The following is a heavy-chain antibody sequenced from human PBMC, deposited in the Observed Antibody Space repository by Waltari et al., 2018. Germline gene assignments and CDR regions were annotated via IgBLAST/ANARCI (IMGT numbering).Heavy chain of an antibody. CDR2: ISGSGGST. Sequence: EVQLVESGGGLVKPGGSLRLSCAASGFTFSSYSMNWVRQAPGKGLEWVSAISGSGGSTYYADSGKGRLTISRDNSKNTLYLQMNSLRAEDTAVYYCARVRSYHWYFDLWGRGTLVTVSS. CDR3: ARVRSYHWYFDL. V-gene: IGHV3-23*04. D-gene: IGHD1-26*01. J-gene: IGHJ2*01. CDR1: GFTFSSYS.